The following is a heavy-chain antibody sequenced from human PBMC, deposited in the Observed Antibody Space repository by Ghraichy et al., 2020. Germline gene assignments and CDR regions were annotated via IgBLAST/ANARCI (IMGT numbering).Heavy chain of an antibody. CDR1: GFTFSSYS. CDR3: ARGGFPGAHPNLNWFDP. D-gene: IGHD4/OR15-4a*01. CDR2: FGTSSTYI. J-gene: IGHJ5*02. Sequence: GESLNISCAASGFTFSSYSLTWVRQAPGKGLEWVSFFGTSSTYIYYADSVRGRFTISRDNAKNSLYLQMNSLRAEDTAVYYCARGGFPGAHPNLNWFDPWGQGTLVTVSS. V-gene: IGHV3-21*01.